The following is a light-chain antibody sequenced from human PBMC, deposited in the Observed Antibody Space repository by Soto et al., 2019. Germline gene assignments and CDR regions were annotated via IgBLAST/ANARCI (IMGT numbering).Light chain of an antibody. Sequence: QSVLTQPPSVSGAPGQRVTVSCTGSSSNIGAGYDVHWYQQLPGTAPKLLIYGNSNRPSGVPDRFSGSKSGTSASLAITGLQAEDEAYYCCQSYDSSLVVFGGGTQLTVL. J-gene: IGLJ2*01. CDR1: SSNIGAGYD. CDR2: GNS. CDR3: QSYDSSLVV. V-gene: IGLV1-40*01.